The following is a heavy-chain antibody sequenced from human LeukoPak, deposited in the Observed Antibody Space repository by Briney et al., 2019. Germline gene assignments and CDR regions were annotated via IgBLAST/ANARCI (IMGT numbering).Heavy chain of an antibody. CDR2: ISSSGSTI. CDR1: GFTFSDYY. J-gene: IGHJ4*02. CDR3: ARGRGVATISPFFAY. Sequence: GGSLRLSCAASGFTFSDYYMSWVRQAPGKGLEWVSYISSSGSTIYYADSVKGRFTISRANAKNSLYLQMNSLRAEDTAVYYCARGRGVATISPFFAYWGQGTLVTVSS. V-gene: IGHV3-11*01. D-gene: IGHD5-12*01.